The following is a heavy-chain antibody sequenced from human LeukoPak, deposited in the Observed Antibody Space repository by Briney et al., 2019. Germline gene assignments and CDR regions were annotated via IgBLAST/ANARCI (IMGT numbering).Heavy chain of an antibody. CDR3: ARGRYCTNGVCYNRPLPPDY. J-gene: IGHJ4*02. D-gene: IGHD2-8*01. Sequence: SVKVSCKASGGTFSSYAISWVRQAPEQGLEWMGGIISIFGTANCAQKFQGRVTITADESTSTAYMELSSLRSEDTAVYYCARGRYCTNGVCYNRPLPPDYWGQGTLVTVSS. V-gene: IGHV1-69*13. CDR2: IISIFGTA. CDR1: GGTFSSYA.